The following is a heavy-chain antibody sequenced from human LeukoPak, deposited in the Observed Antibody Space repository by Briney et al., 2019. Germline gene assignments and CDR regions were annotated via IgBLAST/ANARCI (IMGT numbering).Heavy chain of an antibody. J-gene: IGHJ4*02. CDR3: ARQGYDSSGYYYALGYFDY. D-gene: IGHD3-22*01. Sequence: SETLSLTCTVSGGSISSSSYYWGWIRQPPGQGLEWIGSIYYSGSTYYNPSLKSRVTISVGTSKNQFSLKLSSVTAADTAVYYCARQGYDSSGYYYALGYFDYWGQGTLVTVSS. CDR2: IYYSGST. V-gene: IGHV4-39*01. CDR1: GGSISSSSYY.